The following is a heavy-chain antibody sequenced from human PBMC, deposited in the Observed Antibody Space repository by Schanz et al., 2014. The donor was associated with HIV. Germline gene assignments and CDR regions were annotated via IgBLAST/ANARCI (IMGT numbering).Heavy chain of an antibody. D-gene: IGHD3-22*01. V-gene: IGHV1-69*01. Sequence: QVQLVQPGAEVKKPGSSVKVSCKASGGTFSSNAISWVRQAPGQGLEWMGGIIPMFGTRNFAQKFQGRVTITADESTTTAYMELSSLRSEDTAVYYCARAGDISGYYIDYWGQGTLVTVSS. J-gene: IGHJ4*02. CDR3: ARAGDISGYYIDY. CDR1: GGTFSSNA. CDR2: IIPMFGTR.